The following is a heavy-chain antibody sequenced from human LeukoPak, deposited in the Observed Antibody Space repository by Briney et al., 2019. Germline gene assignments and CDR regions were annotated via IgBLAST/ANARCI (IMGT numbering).Heavy chain of an antibody. Sequence: GGSLRLSCAASGFTFSSYSMNWVRQAPGKGLEWVSSISSSSSYIYYADSVKGRSTISRDNAKNSLYLQMNSLRAEDTAVYYCARDWGSSSWYNWFDPWGQGTLVSVS. V-gene: IGHV3-21*01. CDR3: ARDWGSSSWYNWFDP. J-gene: IGHJ5*02. D-gene: IGHD6-13*01. CDR2: ISSSSSYI. CDR1: GFTFSSYS.